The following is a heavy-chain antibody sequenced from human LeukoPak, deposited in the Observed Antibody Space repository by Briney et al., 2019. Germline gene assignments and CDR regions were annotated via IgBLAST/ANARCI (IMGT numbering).Heavy chain of an antibody. CDR2: IDSGGST. V-gene: IGHV3-53*01. CDR1: GFTFGDYA. Sequence: GRSLRLSCTASGFTFGDYALSWVRQAPAKGLEWISVIDSGGSTYNADSVKGRFTISRDNSKNILYLQMNSLRADDTAVYYCARGSRGFDPWGQGTLVTVSS. J-gene: IGHJ5*02. CDR3: ARGSRGFDP.